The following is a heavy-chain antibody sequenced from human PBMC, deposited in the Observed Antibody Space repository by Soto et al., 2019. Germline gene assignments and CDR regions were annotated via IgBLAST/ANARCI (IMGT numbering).Heavy chain of an antibody. J-gene: IGHJ4*02. CDR2: ISGSADST. CDR1: GFTFSSYA. CDR3: AKDYYYDSSAYYCFDY. Sequence: GGSLRLSCAASGFTFSSYAMSWVRQAPGKGLEWVSSISGSADSTYYADSVKGRFTISRDNSKNTLYLQMNSPRAEDTAVYYCAKDYYYDSSAYYCFDYWGQGTRVTVSS. D-gene: IGHD3-22*01. V-gene: IGHV3-23*01.